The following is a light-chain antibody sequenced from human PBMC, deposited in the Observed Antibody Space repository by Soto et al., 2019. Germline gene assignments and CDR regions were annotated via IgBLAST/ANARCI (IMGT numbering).Light chain of an antibody. J-gene: IGKJ1*01. CDR2: GAS. V-gene: IGKV3-15*01. CDR3: QQYYDWPWT. CDR1: QSVGSN. Sequence: VMTQSPGSRSVSPGERAALSCRASQSVGSNLAWYQRKPGQAPRLLIYGASTRATGIPSRFSGSGSGTEFTLTISSLQSEDFAVYYCQQYYDWPWTFGRGTKVDIK.